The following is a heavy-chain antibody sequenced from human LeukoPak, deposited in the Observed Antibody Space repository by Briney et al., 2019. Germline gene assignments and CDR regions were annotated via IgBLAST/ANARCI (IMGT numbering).Heavy chain of an antibody. CDR1: GYTFTSYY. V-gene: IGHV1-46*01. CDR3: ARVRAAAHLFDY. Sequence: APVKVSCKASGYTFTSYYMHWVRQAPGQGLEWMGIINPSGGSTSYAQKFQGRVTMTRDTSTSTVYMELSSLRSEDTAVYYCARVRAAAHLFDYWGQGTLVTVSS. J-gene: IGHJ4*02. D-gene: IGHD6-13*01. CDR2: INPSGGST.